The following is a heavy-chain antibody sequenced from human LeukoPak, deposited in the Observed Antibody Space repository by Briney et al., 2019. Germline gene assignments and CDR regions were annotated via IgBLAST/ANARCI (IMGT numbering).Heavy chain of an antibody. Sequence: GASVKVSCKASGYTFTSYAMHWVSQAPGQRLEWMGWINAGNGNTKYSQKFQGRVTITRDTSASTAYMELSSPRSEDTAVYYCARSLGCCSGGSCSGGWFDPWGQGTLVTVSS. CDR3: ARSLGCCSGGSCSGGWFDP. CDR2: INAGNGNT. V-gene: IGHV1-3*01. D-gene: IGHD2-15*01. CDR1: GYTFTSYA. J-gene: IGHJ5*02.